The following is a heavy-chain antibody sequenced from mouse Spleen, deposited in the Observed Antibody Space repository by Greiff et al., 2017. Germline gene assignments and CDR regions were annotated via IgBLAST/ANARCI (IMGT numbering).Heavy chain of an antibody. CDR3: ARHGIYYGNYGYAMDY. V-gene: IGHV5-12*02. D-gene: IGHD2-1*01. CDR2: ISNGGGST. J-gene: IGHJ4*01. Sequence: EVKVVESGGGLVQPGGSLKLSCATSGFTFSDYYMYWVRQTPEKRLEWVAYISNGGGSTYYPDTVKGRFTISRDNAKNTLYLQMSRLKSEDTAMYYCARHGIYYGNYGYAMDYWGQGTSVTVSS. CDR1: GFTFSDYY.